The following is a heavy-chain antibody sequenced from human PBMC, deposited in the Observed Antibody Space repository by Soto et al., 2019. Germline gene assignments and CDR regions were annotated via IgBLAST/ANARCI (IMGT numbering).Heavy chain of an antibody. CDR2: IGTAGDT. J-gene: IGHJ4*02. V-gene: IGHV3-13*01. CDR3: AKSQEVGTHFFDS. CDR1: GFTFSGFD. D-gene: IGHD6-13*01. Sequence: GGSLRLSCEASGFTFSGFDMHWVRQPTGKGLEWVSSIGTAGDTYYAVSVKGRFTISRDNAKISLSLQMNSLRAGDMAVYFCAKSQEVGTHFFDSWGQGTQVTVSS.